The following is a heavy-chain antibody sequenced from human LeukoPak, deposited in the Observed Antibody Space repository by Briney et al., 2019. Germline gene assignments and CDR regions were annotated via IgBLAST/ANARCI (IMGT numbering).Heavy chain of an antibody. CDR3: ARGDYDSSGYYYN. D-gene: IGHD3-22*01. Sequence: GASVKVSCKASGYTFTNYDINWVRQATGQGLEWMGYMNPNSGNSAYAQKFQGRVTITTDASISTAYMELSGLRSEDTALYYCARGDYDSSGYYYNWGQGTLVTVSS. CDR2: MNPNSGNS. V-gene: IGHV1-8*03. CDR1: GYTFTNYD. J-gene: IGHJ4*02.